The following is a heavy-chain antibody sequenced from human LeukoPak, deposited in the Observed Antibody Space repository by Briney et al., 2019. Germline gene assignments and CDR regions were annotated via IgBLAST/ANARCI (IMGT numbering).Heavy chain of an antibody. J-gene: IGHJ3*02. D-gene: IGHD3-22*01. Sequence: SETLSLTCTVSGGSISSYYWSWIRQPPGKGLEWIGYIYYSGSTNYNPSLKSRVTISVDTSKNQFSLKLSSVTAADTAVYYCARDFHRRYYDSSGHYTAFDIWGQGTMVTVSS. V-gene: IGHV4-59*01. CDR3: ARDFHRRYYDSSGHYTAFDI. CDR1: GGSISSYY. CDR2: IYYSGST.